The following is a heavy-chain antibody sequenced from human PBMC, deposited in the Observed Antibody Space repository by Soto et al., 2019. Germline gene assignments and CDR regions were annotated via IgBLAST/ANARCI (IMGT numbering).Heavy chain of an antibody. CDR2: VNSEESST. J-gene: IGHJ4*02. CDR3: VCFECGRTAVVTAMEANGY. V-gene: IGHV3-74*01. Sequence: VQLVASGGDLVQPGGSLRLSCAASGFTFSNYWMHWVRQGPGKGLVWVSRVNSEESSTSYADSVKGRFTISRDNAKNTLYLQMSSLRFEDTALYYCVCFECGRTAVVTAMEANGYWGQGTLVTVSS. D-gene: IGHD2-21*02. CDR1: GFTFSNYW.